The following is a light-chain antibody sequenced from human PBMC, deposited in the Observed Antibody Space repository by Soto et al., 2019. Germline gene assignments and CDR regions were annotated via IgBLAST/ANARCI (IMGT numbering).Light chain of an antibody. Sequence: DIQVTRGPSLINASVEDRVIITCSASQSISNHLNWYQQKPGKAPKRLIFAASSLRCGVPSWFSGSRSGPDFTLTISSLQPEDFATYYCQQSYSSPPTFGQGTKG. CDR3: QQSYSSPPT. J-gene: IGKJ1*01. V-gene: IGKV1-39*01. CDR2: AAS. CDR1: QSISNH.